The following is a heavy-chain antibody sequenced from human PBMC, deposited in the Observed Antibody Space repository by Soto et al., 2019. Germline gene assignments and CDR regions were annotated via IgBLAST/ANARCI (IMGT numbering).Heavy chain of an antibody. CDR3: AKDTRGDYDFFAFDI. J-gene: IGHJ3*02. Sequence: SETLSLTCAVSGDSISSSNWWTWVRQPPGKGLEWIGDIYQTGITNSNPSLKSRVTMSIDKSKNQFSLKLTSVTAADTAVYYCAKDTRGDYDFFAFDIWGQGTMVTVSS. CDR1: GDSISSSNW. CDR2: IYQTGIT. V-gene: IGHV4-4*02. D-gene: IGHD3-3*01.